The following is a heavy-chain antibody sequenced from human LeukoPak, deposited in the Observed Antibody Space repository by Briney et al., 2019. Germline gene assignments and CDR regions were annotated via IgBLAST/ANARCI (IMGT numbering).Heavy chain of an antibody. D-gene: IGHD1-14*01. V-gene: IGHV4-39*01. CDR2: IYYSGDT. CDR3: ARGGAYTRNLAY. J-gene: IGHJ4*02. CDR1: GGSISSSRYY. Sequence: SETLSLTCTVSGGSISSSRYYWGWIRQPPGTGLEWIGSIYYSGDTYYNPSLKSRVTISVDTSKNQFSLRLNSVTAADTAVYFCARGGAYTRNLAYWGQGTLVTVSS.